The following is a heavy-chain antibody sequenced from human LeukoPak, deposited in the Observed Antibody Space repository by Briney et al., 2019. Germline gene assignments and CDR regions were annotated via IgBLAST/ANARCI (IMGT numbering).Heavy chain of an antibody. Sequence: TGGSLRLSCVASGLTFHDYAMHWVRQAPGKGLEWVSLISADGGSTFYADSVRGRFSISRDNSKNSLYLQMNSLRTEDTAMYYCAKESGEFDYWGQGTLVAVSS. CDR2: ISADGGST. J-gene: IGHJ4*02. CDR3: AKESGEFDY. V-gene: IGHV3-43*02. CDR1: GLTFHDYA.